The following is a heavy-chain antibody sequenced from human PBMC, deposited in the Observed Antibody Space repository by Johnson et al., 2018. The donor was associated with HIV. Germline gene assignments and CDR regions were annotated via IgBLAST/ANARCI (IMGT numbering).Heavy chain of an antibody. Sequence: QEQLVESGGGVVQPGGSLRLSCAASGFTFSSYGMHWVRQAPGKGLEWVAFIRSDGSNQYYVDSVKGRFTISRDNSKNTLYLQMNSLGAEDTAVYYCAKEGSTVIWGQGTMVTVSS. J-gene: IGHJ3*01. D-gene: IGHD4-11*01. CDR1: GFTFSSYG. CDR3: AKEGSTVI. CDR2: IRSDGSNQ. V-gene: IGHV3-30*02.